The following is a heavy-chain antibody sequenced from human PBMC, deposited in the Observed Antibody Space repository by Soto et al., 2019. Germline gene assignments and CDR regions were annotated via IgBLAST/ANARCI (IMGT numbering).Heavy chain of an antibody. V-gene: IGHV4-31*03. Sequence: PSETLSLTCTVSGGSISSGGYYWSWIRQHPGKGLEWIGYIYYSGSTYYNPSLKSRVTISVDTSKNQFSLKLSSVTAADTAVYYCARPSIAARRAFDIWGQGTMVTVSS. CDR2: IYYSGST. J-gene: IGHJ3*02. CDR1: GGSISSGGYY. D-gene: IGHD6-6*01. CDR3: ARPSIAARRAFDI.